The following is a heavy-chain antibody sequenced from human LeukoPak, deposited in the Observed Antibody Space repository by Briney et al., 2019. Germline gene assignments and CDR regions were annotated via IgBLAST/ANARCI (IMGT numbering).Heavy chain of an antibody. V-gene: IGHV4-38-2*02. CDR1: GYSISSGYY. Sequence: VKPSETLSLTCTVSGYSISSGYYWGWIRQPPGKGLEWIGSIYHSGSTYYNPSLKSRVTISVDTSKNQFSLKLSSVTAADTAVYYCARREVGYDSVDYWGQGTLVTVSS. CDR2: IYHSGST. CDR3: ARREVGYDSVDY. D-gene: IGHD5-12*01. J-gene: IGHJ4*02.